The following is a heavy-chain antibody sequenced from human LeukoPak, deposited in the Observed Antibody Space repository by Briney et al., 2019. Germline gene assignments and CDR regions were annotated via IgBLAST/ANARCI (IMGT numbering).Heavy chain of an antibody. D-gene: IGHD2-21*01. J-gene: IGHJ5*02. CDR3: ARKLRLGGNWFDP. Sequence: SVKVSCKTSGGTFTSYAITWVRQAPGQGLELMGKIIPISGTTNYAQKFQGRVTFTADESTSTAYMELSSLRSEDTALYYCARKLRLGGNWFDPWGQGTLVTVSS. CDR2: IIPISGTT. V-gene: IGHV1-69*15. CDR1: GGTFTSYA.